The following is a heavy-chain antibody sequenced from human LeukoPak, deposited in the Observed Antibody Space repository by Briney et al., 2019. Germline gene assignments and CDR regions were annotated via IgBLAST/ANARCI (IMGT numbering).Heavy chain of an antibody. CDR2: ISYDGSNK. CDR1: GFTFSSYA. D-gene: IGHD6-13*01. V-gene: IGHV3-30-3*01. Sequence: PGGSLRLSCAASGFTFSSYAMHWVRQAQGKGLEWVAVISYDGSNKYYADSVKGRFTISRDNSKNTLYLQMNSLRAEDTAVYYCARALSWSENYYYYYMDVWGKGTTVTVSS. CDR3: ARALSWSENYYYYYMDV. J-gene: IGHJ6*03.